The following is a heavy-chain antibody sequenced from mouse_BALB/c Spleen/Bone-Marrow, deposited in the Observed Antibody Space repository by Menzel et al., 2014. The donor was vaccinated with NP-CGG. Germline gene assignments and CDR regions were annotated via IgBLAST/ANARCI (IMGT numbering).Heavy chain of an antibody. J-gene: IGHJ4*01. CDR2: ISSGGSYT. CDR1: GFTFSSYA. V-gene: IGHV5-9-4*01. CDR3: ARDHYGYYTMDY. Sequence: DVKLVESGGGLVKPRGSLKLSCAASGFTFSSYAMSWVRQSPEKRLEWVAEISSGGSYTYYPDTVTGRFTISRDNAKNTLYLEMSSLRSEDTAMYYCARDHYGYYTMDYWGQGTSVTVSS. D-gene: IGHD1-2*01.